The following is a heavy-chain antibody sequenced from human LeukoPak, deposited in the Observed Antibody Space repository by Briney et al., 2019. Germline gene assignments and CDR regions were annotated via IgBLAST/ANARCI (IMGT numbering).Heavy chain of an antibody. Sequence: ASVKVSCKASGYTFTGYYMHWVRQAPGQGLEWMGWINPNSGGTNYAQKFQGRVTMTRDTSISTAYMELSGLRSDDTAVYYCARDHYGSGSYLFPYYYYGMDVWGQGTTVTVSS. V-gene: IGHV1-2*02. D-gene: IGHD3-10*01. J-gene: IGHJ6*02. CDR2: INPNSGGT. CDR1: GYTFTGYY. CDR3: ARDHYGSGSYLFPYYYYGMDV.